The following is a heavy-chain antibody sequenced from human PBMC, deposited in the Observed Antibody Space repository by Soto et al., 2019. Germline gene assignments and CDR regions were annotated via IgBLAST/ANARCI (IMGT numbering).Heavy chain of an antibody. CDR2: INIYKGRT. CDR1: GDPFSGHG. J-gene: IGHJ4*02. V-gene: IGHV1-18*01. Sequence: QVQLVQSGPEAKKPGASVTVSCQAFGDPFSGHGISWVRQAPGQGLEWMGWINIYKGRTNYARKVQGRVTMTTVTSTRTVYMELRSLTSDDTAVYYCGRDGDEWDQRYLDYWGQGTLVTVSS. CDR3: GRDGDEWDQRYLDY. D-gene: IGHD1-26*01.